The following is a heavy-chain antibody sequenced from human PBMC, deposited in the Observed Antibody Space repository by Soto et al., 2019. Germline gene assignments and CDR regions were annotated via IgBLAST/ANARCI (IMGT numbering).Heavy chain of an antibody. CDR3: AKDLRASMATSPLYWMHG. CDR2: ISSTGLHT. CDR1: GFPFSSDV. V-gene: IGHV3-23*01. Sequence: GGSLSLSCAASGFPFSSDVIPWVRQPPGKGLDCVSTISSTGLHTYYANTVTGRFTIPRGTSKNTLCLQMNSLRTEDTAVYYCAKDLRASMATSPLYWMHGRGQGTTLTVSS. J-gene: IGHJ6*02. D-gene: IGHD5-12*01.